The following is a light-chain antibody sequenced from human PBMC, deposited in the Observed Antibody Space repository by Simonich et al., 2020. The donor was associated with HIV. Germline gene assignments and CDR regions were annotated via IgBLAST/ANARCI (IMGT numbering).Light chain of an antibody. J-gene: IGLJ3*02. V-gene: IGLV4-69*01. CDR3: QTWGTGIWV. CDR2: INSEGSH. Sequence: QLVLTQSPSASASLGASVKLTCTLSSGHSSYAIACHQQQPVKGPRDLMKINSEGSHSKGGGITARFSGSSSGAERYLTISSLQSEDEADYYCQTWGTGIWVFGGGTKLTVL. CDR1: SGHSSYA.